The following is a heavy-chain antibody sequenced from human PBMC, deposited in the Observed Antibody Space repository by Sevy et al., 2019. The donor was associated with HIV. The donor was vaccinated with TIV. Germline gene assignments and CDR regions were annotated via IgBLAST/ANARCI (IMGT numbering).Heavy chain of an antibody. CDR3: ARNNCSITNCYMGDAFDI. CDR1: GFTFSSYT. V-gene: IGHV3-21*01. Sequence: GGSLRLSCAASGFTFSSYTMNWVRQAPGKGLEWVSSISSISNYIYYADSVKGRFTVSRDNAKNSLYLQMISLRAEDTAVYYCARNNCSITNCYMGDAFDIWGQGTMVTVSS. D-gene: IGHD2-2*02. J-gene: IGHJ3*02. CDR2: ISSISNYI.